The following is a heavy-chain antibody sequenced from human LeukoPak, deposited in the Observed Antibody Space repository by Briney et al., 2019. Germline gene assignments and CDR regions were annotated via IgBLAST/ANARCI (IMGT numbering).Heavy chain of an antibody. Sequence: SGPTLVNPTQTLTLTCTFSGFSLSTSGVGVGWIRQPPGKALEWLALIYWNDDKRYSPSLKSRLTITKDTSKNQVVLTMTNVDPVDTATHYCAQSLRYYDVLTGYYSFDPWGQGTLVTVSS. J-gene: IGHJ5*02. V-gene: IGHV2-5*01. D-gene: IGHD3-9*01. CDR1: GFSLSTSGVG. CDR2: IYWNDDK. CDR3: AQSLRYYDVLTGYYSFDP.